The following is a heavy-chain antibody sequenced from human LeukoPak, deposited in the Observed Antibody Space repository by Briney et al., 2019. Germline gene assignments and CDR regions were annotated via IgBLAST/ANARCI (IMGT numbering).Heavy chain of an antibody. CDR1: GFTFSNYW. V-gene: IGHV3-7*05. Sequence: GGSLRLSCAASGFTFSNYWMSWVRQAPGKGLEWVANIKQDGSEKYYVDSVKGRFTISRDNAKNSVYLQMDSLRVEDTAVYYCTEGGTITWVEDYWGQGTLVTVSP. CDR2: IKQDGSEK. D-gene: IGHD3-16*01. J-gene: IGHJ4*02. CDR3: TEGGTITWVEDY.